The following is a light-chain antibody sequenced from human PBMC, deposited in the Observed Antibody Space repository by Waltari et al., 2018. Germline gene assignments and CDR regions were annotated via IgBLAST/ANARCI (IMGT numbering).Light chain of an antibody. CDR3: QQRRNWPLT. CDR1: QSVDMY. CDR2: DTS. V-gene: IGKV3-11*01. Sequence: SCRDSQSVDMYLAWYQQRPGQAPRLLIYDTSNRATDIPARFSGSGSETDFSLTISSLEPEDFAVYYCQQRRNWPLTFGGGTKVEIK. J-gene: IGKJ4*01.